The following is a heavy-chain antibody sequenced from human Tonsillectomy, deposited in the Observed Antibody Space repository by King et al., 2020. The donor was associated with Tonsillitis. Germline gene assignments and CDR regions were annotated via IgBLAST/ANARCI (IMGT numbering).Heavy chain of an antibody. CDR2: MYYSGTT. CDR1: GGSISSSY. CDR3: AGTYYYASGIGY. Sequence: QLQESGPGLVKPSETLSLTCTVSGGSISSSYWSWIRQPPGKGLEWIGYMYYSGTTNYNPSLKGRVTMSVETSKNQFSLKLSSVTAADTAVYYCAGTYYYASGIGYWGQGTLVTVSS. D-gene: IGHD3-10*01. J-gene: IGHJ4*02. V-gene: IGHV4-59*01.